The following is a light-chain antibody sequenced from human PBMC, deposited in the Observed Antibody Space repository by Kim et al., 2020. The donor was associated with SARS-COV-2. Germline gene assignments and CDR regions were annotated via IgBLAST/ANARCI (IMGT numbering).Light chain of an antibody. CDR1: QSVLYSSNNMNY. J-gene: IGKJ5*01. V-gene: IGKV4-1*01. CDR2: WSS. Sequence: DIVMTQSPDSLAVSLGERATINCKSSQSVLYSSNNMNYLAWYQQKPGQPPKLLIYWSSTRASGVPDRFSGSGSGTDFTLTISSLQAEDVAVYFCQQYYSTPPHFGQGTRL. CDR3: QQYYSTPPH.